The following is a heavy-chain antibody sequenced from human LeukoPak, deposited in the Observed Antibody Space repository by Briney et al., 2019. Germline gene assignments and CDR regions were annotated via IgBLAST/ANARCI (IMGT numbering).Heavy chain of an antibody. Sequence: PGGSLRLSCAASGFTFSSYWMHWVRQAPGKGLVWVSRISTDGSSTNSADSVKGRLTISRDNAKNTLYLQMNSLRAEDTAVYYCVREYSSSSGRAFDIWGQGTVVTVS. J-gene: IGHJ3*02. CDR3: VREYSSSSGRAFDI. V-gene: IGHV3-74*01. CDR1: GFTFSSYW. CDR2: ISTDGSST. D-gene: IGHD6-6*01.